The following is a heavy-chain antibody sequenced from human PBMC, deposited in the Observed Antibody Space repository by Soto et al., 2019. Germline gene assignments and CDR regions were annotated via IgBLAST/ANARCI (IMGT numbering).Heavy chain of an antibody. CDR1: GFTVNGKKY. V-gene: IGHV3-53*01. CDR3: AIWLLRERAFDI. CDR2: LYIADGT. Sequence: GGSLRLSCAASGFTVNGKKYMTWVRQAPGKGLEWVSALYIADGTYYADSVKDRFTVSIDSSKNTVYLQMNNLSPEDTAVYYRAIWLLRERAFDIWGLGTMVTVSS. J-gene: IGHJ3*02. D-gene: IGHD2-15*01.